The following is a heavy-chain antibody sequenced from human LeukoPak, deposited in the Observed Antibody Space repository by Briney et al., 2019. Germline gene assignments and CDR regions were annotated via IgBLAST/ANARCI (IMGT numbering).Heavy chain of an antibody. J-gene: IGHJ5*02. V-gene: IGHV4-31*03. D-gene: IGHD3-10*01. CDR3: ARDGSGSYYKWFDP. CDR1: GGSLSSGGYY. Sequence: SQTLSLTCTVSGGSLSSGGYYWSWLRQHPGKGLEWIGYIYYSGSTYYNPSLKSRVTISVDTSKNQFSLKLSSVTAADTAVYYCARDGSGSYYKWFDPWGQGTLVTVSS. CDR2: IYYSGST.